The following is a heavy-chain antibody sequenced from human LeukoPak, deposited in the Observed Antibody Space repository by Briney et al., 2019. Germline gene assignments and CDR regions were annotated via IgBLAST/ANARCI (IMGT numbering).Heavy chain of an antibody. J-gene: IGHJ4*02. Sequence: SETLSLTCTVSGGSISSSAYHWGWIRQPPGKGLEWIGSIHIGGSTYYNPSFKSRVTISVDTSKNQFSLKLSSVTAADTAVYYCAMTAGSFDYWGQGTLVTVSS. V-gene: IGHV4-39*07. CDR2: IHIGGST. CDR1: GGSISSSAYH. CDR3: AMTAGSFDY. D-gene: IGHD6-13*01.